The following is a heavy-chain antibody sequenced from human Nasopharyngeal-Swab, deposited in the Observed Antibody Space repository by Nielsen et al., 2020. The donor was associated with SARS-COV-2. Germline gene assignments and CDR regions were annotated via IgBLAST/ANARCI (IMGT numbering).Heavy chain of an antibody. CDR3: ARDVASGFGELFPLLRGLDI. CDR2: ISYDGNNK. D-gene: IGHD3-10*01. CDR1: GLTINSFA. J-gene: IGHJ6*02. Sequence: GGSLRLSCAASGLTINSFAMHWVRQAPGKGQEWVAVISYDGNNKYYADSVKGRFTISRDNSKNTVYLQMNSLRPEDTAVYYCARDVASGFGELFPLLRGLDIWGHGTTVTVSS. V-gene: IGHV3-30-3*01.